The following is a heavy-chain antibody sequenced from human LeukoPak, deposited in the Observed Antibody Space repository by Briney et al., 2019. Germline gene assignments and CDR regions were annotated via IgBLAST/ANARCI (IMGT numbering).Heavy chain of an antibody. CDR1: GYTFTSYG. D-gene: IGHD6-19*01. CDR3: ARDRKSKQWLVSPTDY. V-gene: IGHV1-18*01. J-gene: IGHJ4*02. CDR2: ISAYNGNT. Sequence: ASVKVSCKASGYTFTSYGISWVRQAPGQGLEWMGWISAYNGNTNHAQKLQGRVTMTTDTSTSTAYMELRSLRSDDTAVYYCARDRKSKQWLVSPTDYWGQGTLVTVSS.